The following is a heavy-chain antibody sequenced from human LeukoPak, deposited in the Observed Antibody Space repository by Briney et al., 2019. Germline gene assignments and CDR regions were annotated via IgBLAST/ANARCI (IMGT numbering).Heavy chain of an antibody. D-gene: IGHD3-3*01. CDR3: AKDPHFDFWSGYSYHLDQ. J-gene: IGHJ4*02. Sequence: GGSLRLSCAASGFTFSTYAMSWVRQAPGKRPEWVSGISGSGSRTYYADSVKGRFIISRDNDENTLYLQMHSLRADDTAVYYCAKDPHFDFWSGYSYHLDQWGQGTLVTVSS. CDR2: ISGSGSRT. CDR1: GFTFSTYA. V-gene: IGHV3-23*01.